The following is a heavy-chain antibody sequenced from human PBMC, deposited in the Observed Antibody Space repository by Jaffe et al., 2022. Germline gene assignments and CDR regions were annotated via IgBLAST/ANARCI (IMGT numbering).Heavy chain of an antibody. V-gene: IGHV3-21*01. J-gene: IGHJ2*01. CDR3: ARDLDYGDYEYWYFDL. Sequence: EVQLVESGGGLVKPGGSLRLSCAASGFTFSSYSMNWVRQAPGKGLEWVSSISSSSSYIYYADSVKGRFTISRDNAKNSLYLQMNSLRAEDTAVYYCARDLDYGDYEYWYFDLWGRGTLVTVSS. CDR1: GFTFSSYS. CDR2: ISSSSSYI. D-gene: IGHD4-17*01.